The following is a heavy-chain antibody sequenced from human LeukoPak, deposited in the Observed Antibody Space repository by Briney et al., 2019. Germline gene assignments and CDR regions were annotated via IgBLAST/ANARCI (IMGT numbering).Heavy chain of an antibody. V-gene: IGHV1-24*01. D-gene: IGHD3-10*01. Sequence: GASVKVSCKVSGYTLTELTIYWVRQAPGKGLEWMGGFDPEDGETIYAQNFQGRVTMTEDTSADTAYMELSSLRSEDTAVYYCAIDAGVYASGSLDYWGQGTLVTVSS. CDR3: AIDAGVYASGSLDY. J-gene: IGHJ4*02. CDR2: FDPEDGET. CDR1: GYTLTELT.